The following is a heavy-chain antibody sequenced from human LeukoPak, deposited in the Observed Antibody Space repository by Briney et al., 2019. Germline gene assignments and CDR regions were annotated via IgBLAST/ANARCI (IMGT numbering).Heavy chain of an antibody. CDR1: GGSISSSSYY. CDR2: IYYSGST. CDR3: ARDLRGSSGFYYGD. Sequence: SETLSLTCTVSGGSISSSSYYWGWIRQPPGKGLEWIGSIYYSGSTYYNPSLKSRVTVSVDTSKNQFSLKLSSVTAADTAVYYCARDLRGSSGFYYGDWGQGTLVTVSS. J-gene: IGHJ4*02. V-gene: IGHV4-39*07. D-gene: IGHD3-22*01.